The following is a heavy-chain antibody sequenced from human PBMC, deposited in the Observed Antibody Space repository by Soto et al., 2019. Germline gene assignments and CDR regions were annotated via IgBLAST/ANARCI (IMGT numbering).Heavy chain of an antibody. Sequence: QVQLVESGGGAVQPGRSLRLSCAASGFTFSSYAMHWVRQAPGKGLEWVAVISYDGSNKYYADSVKGRFTISRDNSKNTLYLQMNCLRAEDTAVYYCARDGSSGYSSSSRGFDYWGQGTLVTVSS. CDR2: ISYDGSNK. D-gene: IGHD6-6*01. V-gene: IGHV3-30-3*01. CDR1: GFTFSSYA. CDR3: ARDGSSGYSSSSRGFDY. J-gene: IGHJ4*02.